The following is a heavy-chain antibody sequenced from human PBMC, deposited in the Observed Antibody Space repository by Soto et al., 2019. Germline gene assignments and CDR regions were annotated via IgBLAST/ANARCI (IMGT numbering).Heavy chain of an antibody. V-gene: IGHV3-48*01. D-gene: IGHD3-10*01. J-gene: IGHJ4*02. Sequence: GGSLRLSCAASGFTFSSYSMNWVRQAPGKGLEWVSYISSSSSTIYYADSVKGRFTISRDNAKNSLYLQMNSLRAEDTAVYYCARDREASITMVRGVIYYFDYWGQGTLVTVSS. CDR3: ARDREASITMVRGVIYYFDY. CDR2: ISSSSSTI. CDR1: GFTFSSYS.